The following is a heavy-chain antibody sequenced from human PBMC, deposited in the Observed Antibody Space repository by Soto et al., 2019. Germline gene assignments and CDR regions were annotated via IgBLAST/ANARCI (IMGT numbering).Heavy chain of an antibody. CDR1: GGSISSYY. J-gene: IGHJ6*03. Sequence: QVQLQESGPGLVKPSETLSLTCTVSGGSISSYYWSWIRQPPGKGLEWIGYIYYSGSTNYNPSLKRRVTISVGTSKNQFSLKLSSVTAADTAVYYCARSKLQVTYYYYSMDVWGKGTTVTVSS. CDR3: ARSKLQVTYYYYSMDV. D-gene: IGHD1-7*01. CDR2: IYYSGST. V-gene: IGHV4-59*01.